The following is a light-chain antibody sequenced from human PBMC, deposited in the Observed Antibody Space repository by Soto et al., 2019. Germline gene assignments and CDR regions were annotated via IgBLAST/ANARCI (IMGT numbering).Light chain of an antibody. CDR3: ALYMGRGISV. CDR2: NPN. J-gene: IGLJ2*01. CDR1: SGSVSTTYY. V-gene: IGLV8-61*01. Sequence: QTVVTQEPSFSVSPGGTVTLTCGLTSGSVSTTYYPSWYQQTPVQAPRTLIYNPNTRSSGVPDRFSASILGNKAALTITGAQADYESEYYCALYMGRGISVLGGGTKLTVL.